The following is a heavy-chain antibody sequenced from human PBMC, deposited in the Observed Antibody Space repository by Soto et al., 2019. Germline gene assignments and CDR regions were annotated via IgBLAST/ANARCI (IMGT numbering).Heavy chain of an antibody. V-gene: IGHV3-30-3*01. CDR1: GFTFSSYA. D-gene: IGHD6-6*01. CDR2: ISYDGSNK. J-gene: IGHJ4*02. Sequence: QVQLVESGGGVVQPGRSLRLSCAASGFTFSSYAMHWVRQAPGKGLEWVAVISYDGSNKYYADAVKGRFTISRDNSKNTLYLQMNSLRAEDTAVYDGAIDWGGIAARPRFEYLGQGTLVTVSS. CDR3: AIDWGGIAARPRFEY.